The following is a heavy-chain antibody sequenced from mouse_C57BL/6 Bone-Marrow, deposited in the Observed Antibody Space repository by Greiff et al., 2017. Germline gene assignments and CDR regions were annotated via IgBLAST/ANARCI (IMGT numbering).Heavy chain of an antibody. CDR2: ICTGGGT. J-gene: IGHJ4*01. V-gene: IGHV2-9-1*01. CDR3: ASPGLGAMDY. CDR1: GFSLTSYA. Sequence: VQLVPSGPGLVAPSPSLSITCTVSGFSLTSYAISWVRQPPGQGLEWLGVICTGGGTNYNSALKSRMSISKDNSKSQVFLKMNSLQTDDTARYYCASPGLGAMDYWGQGTSVTVSS. D-gene: IGHD3-1*01.